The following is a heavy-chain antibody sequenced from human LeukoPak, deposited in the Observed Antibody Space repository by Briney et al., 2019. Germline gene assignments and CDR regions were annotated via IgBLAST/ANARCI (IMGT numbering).Heavy chain of an antibody. CDR1: GGSISSYY. CDR2: FYYSGGT. D-gene: IGHD6-13*01. V-gene: IGHV4-59*01. CDR3: ARDRGVSEYMDV. J-gene: IGHJ6*03. Sequence: PSETLPLTCTVSGGSISSYYWSWIRQPPGKGLEWIGYFYYSGGTNYNPSLKSRVTISVDTSKNQFSLKLNSVTAADTAVYYCARDRGVSEYMDVWGKGTTVTVSS.